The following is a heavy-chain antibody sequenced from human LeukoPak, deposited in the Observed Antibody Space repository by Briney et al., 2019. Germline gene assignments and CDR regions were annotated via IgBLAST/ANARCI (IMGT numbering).Heavy chain of an antibody. Sequence: GGSLRLSCAASGFTFSSYEMNWVRQAPGKGLEWLSYIYSGSGNIYYRDSVKGRFTISRENAQDSLYLQMDSLRDEDTAVYYCAREDDDWGPNTLDVWGQGTVVTVSS. D-gene: IGHD7-27*01. J-gene: IGHJ3*01. CDR3: AREDDDWGPNTLDV. CDR2: IYSGSGNI. V-gene: IGHV3-48*02. CDR1: GFTFSSYE.